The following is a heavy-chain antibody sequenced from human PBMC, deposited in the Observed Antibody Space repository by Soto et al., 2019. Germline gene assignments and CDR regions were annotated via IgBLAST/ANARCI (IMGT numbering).Heavy chain of an antibody. CDR2: ISYDGSNK. Sequence: QVQLVESGGGVVQPGRSLRLSCAASGFTFSSYGMHWVRQAPGKGLEWVAVISYDGSNKYYADSVKGRFTISRDNSKNTLYLQMSSLRAEDTAVYYCAKDLQQLVEGDWFDPWGQGTLVTVSS. CDR1: GFTFSSYG. V-gene: IGHV3-30*18. CDR3: AKDLQQLVEGDWFDP. J-gene: IGHJ5*02. D-gene: IGHD6-13*01.